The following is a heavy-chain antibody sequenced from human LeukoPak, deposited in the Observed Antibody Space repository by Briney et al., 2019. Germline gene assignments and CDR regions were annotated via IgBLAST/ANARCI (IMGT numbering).Heavy chain of an antibody. D-gene: IGHD4-17*01. CDR1: GFTFSTYS. V-gene: IGHV3-48*04. CDR2: IDTGTSTI. Sequence: GGSLRLSCAASGFTFSTYSMNWVRQAPGKGLEWVSYIDTGTSTIYYADSVKGRFTISRDNAKNSLYLQMNSLRAEDTAVYYCARGPMTTVMFFDYWGQGTLVTVSS. J-gene: IGHJ4*02. CDR3: ARGPMTTVMFFDY.